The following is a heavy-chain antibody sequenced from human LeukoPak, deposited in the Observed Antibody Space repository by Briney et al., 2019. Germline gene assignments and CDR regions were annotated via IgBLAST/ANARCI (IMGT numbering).Heavy chain of an antibody. V-gene: IGHV1-69*05. CDR1: GGTYSGYA. CDR2: IIPIFGTA. D-gene: IGHD3-22*01. J-gene: IGHJ4*02. CDR3: ARVGGQDSSGYYY. Sequence: ASVKVSCKASGGTYSGYAISWVRQAPGQGLEWMGRIIPIFGTANYAQKFQGRVTITTDESTSTAYMELSSLRSEDTAVYYCARVGGQDSSGYYYWGQGTLVNVSS.